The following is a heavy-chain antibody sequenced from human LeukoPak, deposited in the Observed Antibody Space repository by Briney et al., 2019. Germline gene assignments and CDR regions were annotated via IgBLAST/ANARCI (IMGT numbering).Heavy chain of an antibody. CDR3: ARITVTTSF. D-gene: IGHD4-17*01. J-gene: IGHJ4*02. CDR1: GFTFSSYE. CDR2: ISSSGSTI. Sequence: GGSLRLSCAASGFTFSSYETNWVRQAPGKGLEWVSYISSSGSTIYYADSVKGRFTISRDNAKNSLYLQMNSLRAEDTAVYYCARITVTTSFWGQGTLVTVSS. V-gene: IGHV3-48*03.